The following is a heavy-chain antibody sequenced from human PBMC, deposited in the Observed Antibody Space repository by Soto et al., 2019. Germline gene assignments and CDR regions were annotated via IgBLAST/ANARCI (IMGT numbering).Heavy chain of an antibody. Sequence: QVPLVQSGAELKKPGSSVKVSCKTSGSTFNTYAISWVRQAPGQGLEWMGGIVPIISTTYYAQKFEGRVTVTADKSTTTAYMELSSLTADDTAVYYCARGGYSSSWRFDYWGQGTLVTMSS. CDR2: IVPIISTT. J-gene: IGHJ4*02. CDR1: GSTFNTYA. D-gene: IGHD6-13*01. CDR3: ARGGYSSSWRFDY. V-gene: IGHV1-69*06.